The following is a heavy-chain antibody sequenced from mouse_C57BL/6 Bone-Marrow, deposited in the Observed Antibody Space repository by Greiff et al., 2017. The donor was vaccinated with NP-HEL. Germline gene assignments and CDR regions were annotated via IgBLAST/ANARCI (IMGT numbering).Heavy chain of an antibody. D-gene: IGHD2-1*01. CDR1: GYTFTDYY. CDR2: INPYNGGT. CDR3: ASFYGNYPLYWYFDV. Sequence: EVQLQQSGPVLVKPGASVKMSCKASGYTFTDYYMNWVKQSHGKSLEWIGVINPYNGGTSYNQKFKGKATLTVDKSSSTAYMELNSLTSEDSAVYYCASFYGNYPLYWYFDVWGTGTTVTVSS. V-gene: IGHV1-19*01. J-gene: IGHJ1*03.